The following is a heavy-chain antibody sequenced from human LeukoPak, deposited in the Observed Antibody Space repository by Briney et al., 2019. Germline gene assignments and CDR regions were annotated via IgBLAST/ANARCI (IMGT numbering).Heavy chain of an antibody. V-gene: IGHV3-21*01. CDR2: ISSTSSYI. D-gene: IGHD6-13*01. Sequence: GGSLRLSCAASGFTFSTYSMNWVRQAPGKGLEWVSSISSTSSYIFYAESVKGRFTISRDNAKNSLYLQMNSLRAEDTAVYYCTREGILAGVDYWGQGTLVTVSS. CDR3: TREGILAGVDY. CDR1: GFTFSTYS. J-gene: IGHJ4*02.